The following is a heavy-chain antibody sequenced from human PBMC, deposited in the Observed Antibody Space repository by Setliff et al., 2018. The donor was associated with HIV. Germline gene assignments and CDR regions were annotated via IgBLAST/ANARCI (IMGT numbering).Heavy chain of an antibody. V-gene: IGHV4-39*07. D-gene: IGHD5-18*01. CDR3: ARTTEATMVTVFDP. CDR1: GDSASNSRYY. CDR2: IYHSGST. Sequence: PSETLSLTCTVSGDSASNSRYYWAWIRQPPGKGLEWIGSIYHSGSTYYNPSLKSRVTISVDTSKNQFSLKLSSVTAADTAVYYCARTTEATMVTVFDPWGQGILVTVSS. J-gene: IGHJ5*02.